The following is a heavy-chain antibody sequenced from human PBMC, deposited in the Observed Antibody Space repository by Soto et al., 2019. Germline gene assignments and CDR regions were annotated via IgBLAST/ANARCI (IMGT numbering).Heavy chain of an antibody. CDR2: ISGSGGST. CDR3: AKPDDFWSGFVFTY. J-gene: IGHJ4*02. V-gene: IGHV3-23*01. D-gene: IGHD3-3*01. CDR1: GFTFSSYA. Sequence: GGSLRLSCAASGFTFSSYAMSWVRQAPGKGLDWVSAISGSGGSTYYADSVKGRFTISRDNSKNTLYLQMNGLRADDTAVYYCAKPDDFWSGFVFTYWGQGTLVTVSS.